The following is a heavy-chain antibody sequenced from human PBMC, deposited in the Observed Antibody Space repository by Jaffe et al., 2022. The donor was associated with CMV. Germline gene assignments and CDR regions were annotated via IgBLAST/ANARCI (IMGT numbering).Heavy chain of an antibody. Sequence: QAQLVESGGGVVQPGRSLRLSCAASGFTLSNYGIHWVRQAPGKGLEWVAVIWYDGTYKDYADSVKGRFTISRDTSKSTVYLQMNTLRVEDMGVYYCARELRFRWAGHYGMDVWGLGTPVTVSS. CDR2: IWYDGTYK. CDR1: GFTLSNYG. D-gene: IGHD1-26*01. CDR3: ARELRFRWAGHYGMDV. V-gene: IGHV3-33*01. J-gene: IGHJ6*02.